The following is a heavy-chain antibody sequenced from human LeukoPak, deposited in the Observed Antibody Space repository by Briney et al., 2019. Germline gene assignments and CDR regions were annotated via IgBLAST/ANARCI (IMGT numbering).Heavy chain of an antibody. Sequence: SVKVSCKASGYTFTGYYMHWVRQAPGQGLEWMGGIIPIFGTANYAQKFQGRVAITADESTSTAYMELSSLRSEDTAVYYCARPSYYYDSSEGDAFDIWGQGTMVTVSS. CDR3: ARPSYYYDSSEGDAFDI. V-gene: IGHV1-69*13. J-gene: IGHJ3*02. CDR1: GYTFTGYY. CDR2: IIPIFGTA. D-gene: IGHD3-22*01.